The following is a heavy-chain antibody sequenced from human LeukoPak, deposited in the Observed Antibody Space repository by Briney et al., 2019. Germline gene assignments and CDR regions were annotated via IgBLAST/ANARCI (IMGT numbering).Heavy chain of an antibody. Sequence: ASVKVSXKVSGYTLTELSMHWVRQAPGKGLEWMGGFDPEDGETIYAQKFQGRVTMTEDTSTDTAYMELSSLRSEDTAVYYCATVVYGDYYFDYWGQGTLVTVSS. D-gene: IGHD4-17*01. V-gene: IGHV1-24*01. CDR3: ATVVYGDYYFDY. CDR1: GYTLTELS. J-gene: IGHJ4*02. CDR2: FDPEDGET.